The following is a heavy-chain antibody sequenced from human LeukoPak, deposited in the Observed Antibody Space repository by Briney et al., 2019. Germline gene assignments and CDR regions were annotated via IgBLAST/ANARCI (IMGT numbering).Heavy chain of an antibody. CDR3: AELGITMIGGV. D-gene: IGHD3-10*02. CDR2: ISSSGSTI. J-gene: IGHJ6*04. Sequence: GGCLRLSCAASGFTFSRYEMNWVRQAPGKGLEWVSYISSSGSTIYYADSVKGRFTISRDNAKNSLYLQMNSLRAEDTAVYYCAELGITMIGGVWGKGTTVTISS. CDR1: GFTFSRYE. V-gene: IGHV3-48*03.